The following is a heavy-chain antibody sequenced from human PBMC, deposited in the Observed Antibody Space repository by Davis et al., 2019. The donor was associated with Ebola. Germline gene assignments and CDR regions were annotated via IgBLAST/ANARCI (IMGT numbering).Heavy chain of an antibody. V-gene: IGHV3-21*01. CDR1: GFTFSSYS. D-gene: IGHD2-21*01. Sequence: GESLKISCAASGFTFSSYSMNWVRQAPGKGLEWVSSISSSSSYIYYADSVKGRFTISRDNAKNSLFLQMNSLTAEDTALYYCAREAPFCGGDCLDYWGQGTLVTVSS. CDR3: AREAPFCGGDCLDY. J-gene: IGHJ4*02. CDR2: ISSSSSYI.